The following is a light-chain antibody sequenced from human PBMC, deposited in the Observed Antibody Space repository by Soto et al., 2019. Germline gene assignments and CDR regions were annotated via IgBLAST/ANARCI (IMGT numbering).Light chain of an antibody. Sequence: DIQMTQSPSSLSASVGDRVTIACQSSHDVSWNLNWFQQKPGESPKLLIYDASNLEWVVPSRFGGSGSSTYFTLTISSLQPEDSATDYCQQYINRLSFGGGTEV. CDR3: QQYINRLS. V-gene: IGKV1-33*01. J-gene: IGKJ4*01. CDR1: HDVSWN. CDR2: DAS.